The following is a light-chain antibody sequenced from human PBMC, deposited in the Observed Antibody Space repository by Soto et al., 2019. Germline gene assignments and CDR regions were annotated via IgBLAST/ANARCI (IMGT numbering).Light chain of an antibody. Sequence: DIQMTQSPSTLSASLGDRVTITCRASQSVSWWLAWYQQKPGKAPKLLIFDASKLKSGVPSRFSGSGSGTEFTLTISSLQPDDFATYYCQQYNSYSSWTFGQGTKVDIK. V-gene: IGKV1-5*01. CDR2: DAS. J-gene: IGKJ1*01. CDR1: QSVSWW. CDR3: QQYNSYSSWT.